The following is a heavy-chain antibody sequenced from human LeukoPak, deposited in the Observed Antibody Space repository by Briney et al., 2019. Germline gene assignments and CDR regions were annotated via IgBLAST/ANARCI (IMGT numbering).Heavy chain of an antibody. J-gene: IGHJ3*02. CDR3: ATYYYGSGDAFDI. Sequence: SVKVSCKASGGTSSSYAISWVRQAPGQGLEWMGGIIPIFGTANYAQKFQGRVTITTDESTSTAYMELSSLRSEDTAVYYCATYYYGSGDAFDIWGQGTMVTVSS. D-gene: IGHD3-10*01. CDR1: GGTSSSYA. CDR2: IIPIFGTA. V-gene: IGHV1-69*05.